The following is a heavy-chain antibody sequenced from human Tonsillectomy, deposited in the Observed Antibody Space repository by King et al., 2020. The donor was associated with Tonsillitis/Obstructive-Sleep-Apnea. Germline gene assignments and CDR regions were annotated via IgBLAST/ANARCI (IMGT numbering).Heavy chain of an antibody. J-gene: IGHJ6*03. V-gene: IGHV3-11*01. Sequence: HVQLVESGGGLVKPGGSLRLSCATSGFTFSDFYMSWIRQAPGKGLEWVSYSSSRGSTIYYADSVKGRFTISRDNAKNSLYLQMNSLRAEDTAVYYCAGEYSSSWSSRYYYYMDVWGKGTTVTVSS. D-gene: IGHD6-13*01. CDR1: GFTFSDFY. CDR2: SSSRGSTI. CDR3: AGEYSSSWSSRYYYYMDV.